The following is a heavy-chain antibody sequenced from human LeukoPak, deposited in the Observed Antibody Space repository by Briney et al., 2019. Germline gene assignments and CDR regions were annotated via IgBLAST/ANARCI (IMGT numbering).Heavy chain of an antibody. Sequence: ASVKVSCKASGYTFTSYDINWVRQATGQGLEWMGWMNPNSGNTGYAQKFQGRVTITRNTSISTASMELSSLRSEDTAVYYCARAPGGTYYYYMDVWGKGTTVTVSS. J-gene: IGHJ6*03. D-gene: IGHD3-16*01. CDR1: GYTFTSYD. CDR2: MNPNSGNT. V-gene: IGHV1-8*03. CDR3: ARAPGGTYYYYMDV.